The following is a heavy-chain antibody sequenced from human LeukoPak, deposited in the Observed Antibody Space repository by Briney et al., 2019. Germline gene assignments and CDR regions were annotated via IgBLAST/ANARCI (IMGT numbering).Heavy chain of an antibody. CDR2: ISGSGGAT. Sequence: GGSLRLSCAASGFTFSSYAMSWVRQAPGKGLEWVSGISGSGGATYYADSVKGRFTISRDNSKNTLYLQMNSLRVGDTAVYYCAKDLAPTIYWGQGTLVTVSS. J-gene: IGHJ4*02. CDR3: AKDLAPTIY. CDR1: GFTFSSYA. D-gene: IGHD2-2*01. V-gene: IGHV3-23*01.